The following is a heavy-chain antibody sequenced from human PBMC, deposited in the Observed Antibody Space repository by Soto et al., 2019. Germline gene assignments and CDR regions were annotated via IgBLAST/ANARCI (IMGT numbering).Heavy chain of an antibody. D-gene: IGHD6-6*01. CDR1: GFTFSSYD. Sequence: GGSLRLSCAASGFTFSSYDMHWVRQATGKGLEWVSAIGTAGDTYYPGSVKGRFTISRENAKNSLYLQMNGLRAGDTAVYYFARGQLVFRDDAFDIWGQGTMVTVSS. J-gene: IGHJ3*02. V-gene: IGHV3-13*01. CDR3: ARGQLVFRDDAFDI. CDR2: IGTAGDT.